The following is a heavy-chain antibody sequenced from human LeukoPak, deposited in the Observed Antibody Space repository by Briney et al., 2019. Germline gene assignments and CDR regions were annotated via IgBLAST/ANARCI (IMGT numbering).Heavy chain of an antibody. Sequence: ASVKVSCKASGGTFSSYATSWVRQAPGQGLEWMGGIIPILGTANYAQKFQGRVTITADESTSTAYMELSSLRSEDTAVYYCAREGYCSSTSCYTYWFDPWGQGTLVTVSS. D-gene: IGHD2-2*02. V-gene: IGHV1-69*13. CDR3: AREGYCSSTSCYTYWFDP. CDR1: GGTFSSYA. J-gene: IGHJ5*02. CDR2: IIPILGTA.